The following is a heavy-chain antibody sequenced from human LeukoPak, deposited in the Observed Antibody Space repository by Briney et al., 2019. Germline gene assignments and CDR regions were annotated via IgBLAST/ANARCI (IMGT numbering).Heavy chain of an antibody. CDR3: ARDRTRDGYNQGRVFDY. CDR1: GFTFSSYA. Sequence: VQPGGSLRLSCAASGFTFSSYAMHWVRQAPGKGLEWVAVISYDGSNKYYADSVKGRFTISRDNSKNTLFLQMNSLRGEDTAVYYCARDRTRDGYNQGRVFDYWGQGTLVTVSS. CDR2: ISYDGSNK. J-gene: IGHJ4*02. D-gene: IGHD5-24*01. V-gene: IGHV3-30-3*01.